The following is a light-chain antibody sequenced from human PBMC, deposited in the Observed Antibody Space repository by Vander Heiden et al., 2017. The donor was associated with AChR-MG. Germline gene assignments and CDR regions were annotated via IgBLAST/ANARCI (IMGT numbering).Light chain of an antibody. V-gene: IGKV4-1*01. CDR1: QSVLNSSNDKNY. CDR2: WAS. Sequence: DIVMTQSPDSLAVSLGKRATINCKSSQSVLNSSNDKNYLAWYQQKPGQPPKLLVYWASTREYGVPDRIHGSGSGTDFTLTIGSLQAGDVAVYYCQQYDTTPYTFGQGTRLELK. J-gene: IGKJ2*01. CDR3: QQYDTTPYT.